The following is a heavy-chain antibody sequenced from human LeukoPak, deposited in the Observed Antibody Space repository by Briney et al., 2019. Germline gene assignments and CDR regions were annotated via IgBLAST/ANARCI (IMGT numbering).Heavy chain of an antibody. CDR2: IKQDGSEK. CDR3: ARVSRLVVPAANCYYYYMDV. D-gene: IGHD2-2*01. CDR1: GFTFSSYW. V-gene: IGHV3-7*01. Sequence: TGGSLRLSCAASGFTFSSYWMSWVRQAPGKGLEWVANIKQDGSEKYYVDSVKGRFTISRDNAKNSLYLQMNSLRAEDTAVYYCARVSRLVVPAANCYYYYMDVWGKGTTVTVSS. J-gene: IGHJ6*03.